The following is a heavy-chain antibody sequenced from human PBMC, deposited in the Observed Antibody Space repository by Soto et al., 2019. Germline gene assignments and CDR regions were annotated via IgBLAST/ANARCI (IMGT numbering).Heavy chain of an antibody. CDR1: GGTFSSYA. CDR2: IIPIFGTA. Sequence: QVQLVQSGAEVKKPGSSVKVSCKASGGTFSSYAISWVRQAPGQGLEWMGGIIPIFGTANYAQKFQGRVTITADESTSTAYMELSSLRSEDTAVYYCARRKPEGAAAPFDYWGQGTLVTVSS. V-gene: IGHV1-69*01. J-gene: IGHJ4*02. D-gene: IGHD1-26*01. CDR3: ARRKPEGAAAPFDY.